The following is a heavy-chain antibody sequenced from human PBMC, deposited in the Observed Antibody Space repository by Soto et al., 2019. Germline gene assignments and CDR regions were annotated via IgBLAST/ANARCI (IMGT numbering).Heavy chain of an antibody. D-gene: IGHD2-21*02. CDR1: GFTFSSYG. CDR3: ARDVCGGDCYYFDY. Sequence: GGSLRLSCAASGFTFSSYGMHWVRQAPGKGLEWVAVIWYDGSNKYYADSVKGRFTISRDNSKNTLYLQMNSLRAEDTAVYYCARDVCGGDCYYFDYWGQGTLVTVSS. CDR2: IWYDGSNK. J-gene: IGHJ4*02. V-gene: IGHV3-33*01.